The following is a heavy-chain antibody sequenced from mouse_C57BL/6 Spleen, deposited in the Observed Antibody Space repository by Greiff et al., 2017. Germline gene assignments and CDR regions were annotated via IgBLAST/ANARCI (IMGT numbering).Heavy chain of an antibody. CDR3: ARHLREAAGCAY. J-gene: IGHJ3*01. D-gene: IGHD1-1*01. CDR1: GYTFTSYW. CDR2: IYPAGSGT. V-gene: IGHV1-61*01. Sequence: QVQLQQPGAELVRPGSSVKLSCKASGYTFTSYWMDWVKQRPGQGLEWIGNIYPAGSGTHYNEKFKDKATMTVDKSSSTAYMQLSSLTSEDSAVYYCARHLREAAGCAYWGQGTLVTVSA.